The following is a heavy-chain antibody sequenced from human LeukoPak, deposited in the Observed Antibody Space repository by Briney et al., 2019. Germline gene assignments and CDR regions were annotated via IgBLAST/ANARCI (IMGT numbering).Heavy chain of an antibody. CDR2: IYYSGST. D-gene: IGHD3-22*01. Sequence: SETLSLTCTVSGGSISSYYWSWIRQPPGKGLEWIGYIYYSGSTNYNPSLKSRVTISVDTSKNQFSLKLSSVTAADTAVYYCARGVYFYYDSSGYSIDYWGQGTLVTVSS. J-gene: IGHJ4*02. CDR1: GGSISSYY. CDR3: ARGVYFYYDSSGYSIDY. V-gene: IGHV4-59*01.